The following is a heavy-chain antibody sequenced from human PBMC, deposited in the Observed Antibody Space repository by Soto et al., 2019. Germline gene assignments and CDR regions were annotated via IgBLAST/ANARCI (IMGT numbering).Heavy chain of an antibody. D-gene: IGHD4-4*01. CDR1: GGSISSGGYY. J-gene: IGHJ6*02. Sequence: PSETLSLTCTVSGGSISSGGYYWSWIRLHPGKGLEWIGYIYYSGSTYYNPSLKSRVTISVDTSKNQFSLKLSSVTAADTAVYYCARDYSNYLGPGYYGMDVWGQGTTVTVS. CDR3: ARDYSNYLGPGYYGMDV. V-gene: IGHV4-31*03. CDR2: IYYSGST.